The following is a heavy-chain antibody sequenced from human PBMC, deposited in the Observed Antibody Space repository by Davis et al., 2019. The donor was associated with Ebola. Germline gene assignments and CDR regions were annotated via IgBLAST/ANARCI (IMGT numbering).Heavy chain of an antibody. CDR1: GFTFSSFG. CDR2: ISYDGSNK. J-gene: IGHJ6*02. D-gene: IGHD3-10*01. Sequence: GESLKISCAASGFTFSSFGMHWVRQAPGKGLEWVAVISYDGSNKYYADSVKGRFTISRDNSKNTLYLQMNSLRAEDTAVYYCARTLLWFRDYYGMDVWGQGTTVTVSS. CDR3: ARTLLWFRDYYGMDV. V-gene: IGHV3-30*03.